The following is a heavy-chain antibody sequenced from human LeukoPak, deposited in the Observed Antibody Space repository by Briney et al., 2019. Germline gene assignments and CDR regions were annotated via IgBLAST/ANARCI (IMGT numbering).Heavy chain of an antibody. V-gene: IGHV1-2*02. CDR1: GYTFTSYG. CDR2: INPNSGGT. Sequence: GASVKVSCKASGYTFTSYGISWVRQAPGQGLEWMGWINPNSGGTNYAQKFQGRVTMTRDTSINTAYMELTRLRSDDTAVYFCASGDYSGTKPDPIDMWGQGTLVTVSS. J-gene: IGHJ3*02. CDR3: ASGDYSGTKPDPIDM. D-gene: IGHD3-10*01.